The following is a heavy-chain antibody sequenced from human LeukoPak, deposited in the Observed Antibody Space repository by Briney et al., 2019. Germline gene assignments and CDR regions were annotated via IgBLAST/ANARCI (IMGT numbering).Heavy chain of an antibody. D-gene: IGHD3-9*01. J-gene: IGHJ4*02. V-gene: IGHV3-66*01. CDR3: ARDFVLRYFDWLTGDYFDY. Sequence: GGSLRLSCAASGFTVSSNYMSWVRQAPGKGLEWVSVIYSGGSTYYADSVKGRFTISRGNSKNTLYLQMNSLRAEDTAVYYCARDFVLRYFDWLTGDYFDYWGQGTLVTVSS. CDR1: GFTVSSNY. CDR2: IYSGGST.